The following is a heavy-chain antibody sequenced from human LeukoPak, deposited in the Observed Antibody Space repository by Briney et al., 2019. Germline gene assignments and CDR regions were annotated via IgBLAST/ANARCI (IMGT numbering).Heavy chain of an antibody. CDR1: GGSISSGGYS. J-gene: IGHJ5*02. V-gene: IGHV4-30-2*01. CDR3: ARDTSAYYNGFDP. D-gene: IGHD3-22*01. Sequence: SETLSLTCAVSGGSISSGGYSWNWIRQPPGKGLEWIGYIYHSGSTYYNPFLKSRVTISVDRSKNQFSLKLSSVAAADTAVYYCARDTSAYYNGFDPWGQGTLVTVSS. CDR2: IYHSGST.